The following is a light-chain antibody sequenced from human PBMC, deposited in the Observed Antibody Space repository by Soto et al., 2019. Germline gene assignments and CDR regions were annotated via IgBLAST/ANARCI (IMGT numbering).Light chain of an antibody. J-gene: IGKJ1*01. CDR2: RAS. V-gene: IGKV3-15*01. Sequence: IVMTQSPATLSVSPGERATLSCRASQNIYSNIAWYQQRPGQXPXXLIYRASTRATGVPARFSGSGSGTEFTLTISSLQSEDFTVYSCLQYHNLWAFGQGTKVDI. CDR1: QNIYSN. CDR3: LQYHNLWA.